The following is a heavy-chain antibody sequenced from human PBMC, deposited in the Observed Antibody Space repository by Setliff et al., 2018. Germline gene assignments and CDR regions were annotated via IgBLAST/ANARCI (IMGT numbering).Heavy chain of an antibody. V-gene: IGHV3-13*01. Sequence: GGSLRLSCAASGFTFSSYDMHWVRQATGKGLEWVSAIGTAGDTYYPGSVKGRFTISRDNANNSLFLQMDTLRPEDTAVYYCARDNYYDSTQDAFDIWGQGTMVTVSS. CDR2: IGTAGDT. D-gene: IGHD3-22*01. J-gene: IGHJ3*02. CDR3: ARDNYYDSTQDAFDI. CDR1: GFTFSSYD.